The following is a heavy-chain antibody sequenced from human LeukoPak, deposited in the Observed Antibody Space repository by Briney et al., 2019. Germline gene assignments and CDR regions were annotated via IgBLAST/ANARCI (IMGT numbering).Heavy chain of an antibody. CDR2: ISDSGDT. J-gene: IGHJ4*02. CDR3: ARGGSSGWDRPDYFDY. CDR1: ADSIGGHY. Sequence: SETLSLTCTASADSIGGHYLSWVRQPPGKGLEWIGYISDSGDTNSSPYLKSRVTISVDTSKNQFSLKLSSVTAADTAVYYCARGGSSGWDRPDYFDYWGQGTLVTVSS. V-gene: IGHV4-59*11. D-gene: IGHD6-19*01.